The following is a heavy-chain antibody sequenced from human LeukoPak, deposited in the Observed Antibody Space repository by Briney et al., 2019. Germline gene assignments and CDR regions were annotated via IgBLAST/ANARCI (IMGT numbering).Heavy chain of an antibody. D-gene: IGHD3-10*01. CDR3: AKDSYGSGSYSPDY. CDR1: GFTFSIYG. V-gene: IGHV3-23*05. Sequence: GGSLRLSCAASGFTFSIYGMSWVRQPPGKGLEWVSTIYDTGTCTFYTDSVKGRFTISRDNSKNTLYLQMNSLRAEDTAVYYCAKDSYGSGSYSPDYWGQGTLVTVSS. J-gene: IGHJ4*02. CDR2: IYDTGTCT.